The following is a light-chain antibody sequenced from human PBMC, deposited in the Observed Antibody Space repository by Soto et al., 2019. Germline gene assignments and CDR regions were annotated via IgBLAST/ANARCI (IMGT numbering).Light chain of an antibody. J-gene: IGKJ2*01. Sequence: DIVMTQSPLSLPVTPGEPASISCRSSQSLLHSNGYNYLDWYLQKPGQSPQLLIYLGSNRASGVPDRVSGSGSGTDFTLKISRVEAEDVGVYYCMQALQTLHTFGQGTKLEIK. V-gene: IGKV2-28*01. CDR2: LGS. CDR3: MQALQTLHT. CDR1: QSLLHSNGYNY.